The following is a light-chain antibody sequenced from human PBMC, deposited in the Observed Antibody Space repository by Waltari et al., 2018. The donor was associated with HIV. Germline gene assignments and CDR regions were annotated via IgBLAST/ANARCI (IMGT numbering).Light chain of an antibody. J-gene: IGKJ2*01. Sequence: DIQMTQSPSSVSALIGDRVTLSCRASQSISSRLAWYQKKPGTAPKLLIFGASNLQSGVPNRFSGSGSGTDFNLTISGLRPDDFAAYYCQQADTIPYTFGQGTKLEIK. CDR1: QSISSR. CDR2: GAS. V-gene: IGKV1-12*01. CDR3: QQADTIPYT.